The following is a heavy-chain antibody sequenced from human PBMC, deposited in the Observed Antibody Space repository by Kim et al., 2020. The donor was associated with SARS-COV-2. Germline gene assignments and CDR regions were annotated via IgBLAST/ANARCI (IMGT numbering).Heavy chain of an antibody. D-gene: IGHD5-12*01. CDR1: GFTFSSYG. V-gene: IGHV3-30*18. CDR3: AKVWYPEKWLRLGNFDY. CDR2: ISYDGSNK. Sequence: LSLTCAASGFTFSSYGMHWVRQAPGKGLEWVAVISYDGSNKYYADSVKGRFTISRDNSKNTLYLQMNSLRAEDTAVYYCAKVWYPEKWLRLGNFDYW. J-gene: IGHJ4*01.